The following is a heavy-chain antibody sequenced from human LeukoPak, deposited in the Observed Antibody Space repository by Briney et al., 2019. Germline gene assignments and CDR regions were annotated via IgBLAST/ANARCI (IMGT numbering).Heavy chain of an antibody. CDR2: IDATGGGI. D-gene: IGHD1-26*01. Sequence: GGSLRLSCAASGFSFSAYAMSWVRQAPGKGLERVSCIDATGGGIDYADSVRGRFIISRDNSKKMVYLQMDSLRVEDTVIYYCAKGKVNHLGAFDSWGQGTLVAVSS. CDR3: AKGKVNHLGAFDS. V-gene: IGHV3-23*01. J-gene: IGHJ4*01. CDR1: GFSFSAYA.